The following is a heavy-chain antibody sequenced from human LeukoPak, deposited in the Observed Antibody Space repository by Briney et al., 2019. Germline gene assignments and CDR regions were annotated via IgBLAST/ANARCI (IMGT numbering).Heavy chain of an antibody. Sequence: GESLKISCKGSGYSFTSHWIGWVRQMPGKGLEWMGIIYPGDSDTRYSPSFQGQATISADKSISTAYLQWSSLKASDTAMYYCAILPEQLGHYFDYWGQGTLVTVSS. CDR1: GYSFTSHW. CDR3: AILPEQLGHYFDY. CDR2: IYPGDSDT. J-gene: IGHJ4*02. D-gene: IGHD1-1*01. V-gene: IGHV5-51*01.